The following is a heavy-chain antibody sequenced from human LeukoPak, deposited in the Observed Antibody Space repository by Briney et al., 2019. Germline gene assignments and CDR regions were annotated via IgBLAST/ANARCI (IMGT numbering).Heavy chain of an antibody. D-gene: IGHD4-23*01. CDR1: GGSISSGSYY. V-gene: IGHV4-61*02. CDR2: IYTSGST. CDR3: ARAPRVVTFWDYYYYMDV. J-gene: IGHJ6*03. Sequence: PSETLSLTCTVSGGSISSGSYYWSWIRQPAGKGLEWIGRIYTSGSTNYNPSLKSRVTISVDTSKNQFSLKLSSVTAADTAVYYCARAPRVVTFWDYYYYMDVWGKGTTVTISS.